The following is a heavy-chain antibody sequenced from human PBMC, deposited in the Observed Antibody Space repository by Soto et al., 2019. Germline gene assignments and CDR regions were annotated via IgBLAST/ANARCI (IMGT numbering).Heavy chain of an antibody. V-gene: IGHV3-23*01. D-gene: IGHD6-6*01. CDR1: GFTFNSYA. CDR3: AKIYQYSRSYYFTS. J-gene: IGHJ4*02. Sequence: PGGSLRLSCAASGFTFNSYAMSWVRQAPGKGLEWISSVSGLGATTHHAGSVQGRFTISRDNSRNTLYLQMNSLRAEDTAVYYCAKIYQYSRSYYFTSWGQGTLVTVSS. CDR2: VSGLGATT.